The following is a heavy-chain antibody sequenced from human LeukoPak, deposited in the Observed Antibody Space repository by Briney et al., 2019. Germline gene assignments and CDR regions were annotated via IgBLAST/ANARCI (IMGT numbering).Heavy chain of an antibody. Sequence: GGSLRLSCAASGFTFSIHNMDWVRQAPGKGLEWISYISSGGDATHYADSVKGRFTISRDNAKNSLYMQMNSLTAEDTAVYYCARGAGRHSDYRDYWGQGTLVTVSS. CDR2: ISSGGDAT. V-gene: IGHV3-48*03. CDR1: GFTFSIHN. D-gene: IGHD4-11*01. CDR3: ARGAGRHSDYRDY. J-gene: IGHJ4*02.